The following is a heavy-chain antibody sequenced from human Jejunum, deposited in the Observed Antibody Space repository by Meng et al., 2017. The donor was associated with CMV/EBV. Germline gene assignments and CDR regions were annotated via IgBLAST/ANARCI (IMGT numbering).Heavy chain of an antibody. Sequence: VRLQESGPGLGKSSETLSLTCFVSAGPISGYYWSWIRQPAGKGLEWIGRIYTSGSTHYNPSLKSRLTMSVDLAKNQISLKLSSVTAADTAVYYCARESGSYYWFDPWGQGTLVTVSS. CDR3: ARESGSYYWFDP. D-gene: IGHD1-26*01. CDR2: IYTSGST. CDR1: AGPISGYY. J-gene: IGHJ5*02. V-gene: IGHV4-4*07.